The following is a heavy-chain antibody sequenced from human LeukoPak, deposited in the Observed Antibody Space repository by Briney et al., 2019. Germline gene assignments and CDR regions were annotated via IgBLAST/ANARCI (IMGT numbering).Heavy chain of an antibody. D-gene: IGHD3-10*01. Sequence: ASVTVSCTASGYTFTSYGISWVRQAPGQGLEWMGWISAYNGNTNYAQKLQGRVTMTTDTSTSTAYMELRSLRSDDTAVYYCARDRGHINMVRGVMGYWGQGTLVTVSS. J-gene: IGHJ4*02. CDR3: ARDRGHINMVRGVMGY. CDR1: GYTFTSYG. CDR2: ISAYNGNT. V-gene: IGHV1-18*01.